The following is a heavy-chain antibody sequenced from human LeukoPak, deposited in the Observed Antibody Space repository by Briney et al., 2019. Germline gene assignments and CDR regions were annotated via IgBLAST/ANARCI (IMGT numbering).Heavy chain of an antibody. CDR3: ARDRTESRGFDY. CDR1: GFTVSSNY. CDR2: IYSGGST. J-gene: IGHJ4*02. V-gene: IGHV3-66*01. Sequence: GGSLRLSCAASGFTVSSNYMSWVRQAPGKGLEWVSVIYSGGSTYYADPVKGRFTISRDNSKNTLYLQMNSLRAEDTAVYYCARDRTESRGFDYWGQGTLVTVSS. D-gene: IGHD3/OR15-3a*01.